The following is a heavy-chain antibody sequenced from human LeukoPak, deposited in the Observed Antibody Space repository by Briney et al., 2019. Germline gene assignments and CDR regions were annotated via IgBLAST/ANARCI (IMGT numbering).Heavy chain of an antibody. J-gene: IGHJ4*02. CDR2: ISTSSSYI. CDR1: GFTFSTYN. V-gene: IGHV3-21*01. CDR3: ARGHENIMATRDSIDY. Sequence: GGSLTLSCTASGFTFSTYNMNWVRQAPGKGLEWVSSISTSSSYIYYADSVKGRFTISRDNAKSSLYLQMNSLRAEDTAVYYCARGHENIMATRDSIDYWGQGTLVTVSS. D-gene: IGHD5-12*01.